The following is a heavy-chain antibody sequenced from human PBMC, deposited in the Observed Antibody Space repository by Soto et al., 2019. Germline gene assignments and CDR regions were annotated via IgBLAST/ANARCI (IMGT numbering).Heavy chain of an antibody. Sequence: QLQLQESGSGLVKPSQTLSLTCAVSGGSISSGGYSWSWIRHPPGTGLEWIGYIYHSGSTYYNPSLKSRVTLSVDRSQHQFSLQLSSVSAADTAVYYCARGKAHIRGGDAFDIWAQGTMVTVSS. CDR1: GGSISSGGYS. CDR3: ARGKAHIRGGDAFDI. V-gene: IGHV4-30-2*01. CDR2: IYHSGST. D-gene: IGHD3-10*01. J-gene: IGHJ3*02.